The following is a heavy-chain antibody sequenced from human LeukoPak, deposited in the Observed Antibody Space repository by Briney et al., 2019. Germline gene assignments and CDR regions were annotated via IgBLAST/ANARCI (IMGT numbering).Heavy chain of an antibody. Sequence: GGSLRLSCAASGFTFSSYSMSWVRQAPGKGLEWVANIKHDGSVQYCVDSVKGRFTISRDNAKNSLYLQMNSLRAEDTAVYYCAGPYDSSGYPDYWGQGTLVTVSS. J-gene: IGHJ4*02. CDR2: IKHDGSVQ. CDR1: GFTFSSYS. D-gene: IGHD3-22*01. V-gene: IGHV3-7*01. CDR3: AGPYDSSGYPDY.